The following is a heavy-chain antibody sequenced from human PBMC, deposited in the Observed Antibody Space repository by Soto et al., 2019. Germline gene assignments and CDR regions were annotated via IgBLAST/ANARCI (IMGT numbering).Heavy chain of an antibody. CDR2: IKQDGSEK. V-gene: IGHV3-7*01. Sequence: GGSLRLSCAASGFTFSSYWMSWVRQAPGKGLEWVANIKQDGSEKYYVDSVKGRFTISRDNAKNSLYLQMNSLRAEDTAVYYCARDYFIASSYYYYGMDVWGQGTTVTV. J-gene: IGHJ6*02. CDR1: GFTFSSYW. D-gene: IGHD2-2*01. CDR3: ARDYFIASSYYYYGMDV.